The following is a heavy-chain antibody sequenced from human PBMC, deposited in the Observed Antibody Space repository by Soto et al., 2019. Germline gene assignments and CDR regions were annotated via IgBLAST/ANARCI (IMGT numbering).Heavy chain of an antibody. J-gene: IGHJ4*02. CDR1: GFTFSSYA. CDR3: AREDIVVVVAARGFYFDY. CDR2: ISYDGSNK. D-gene: IGHD2-15*01. Sequence: PGGSLRLSCAASGFTFSSYAMHWVRQAPGKGLEWVAVISYDGSNKYYADSVKGRFTISRDNSKNTLYLQMNSLRAEDTAVYYCAREDIVVVVAARGFYFDYWGQGTLVTISS. V-gene: IGHV3-30-3*01.